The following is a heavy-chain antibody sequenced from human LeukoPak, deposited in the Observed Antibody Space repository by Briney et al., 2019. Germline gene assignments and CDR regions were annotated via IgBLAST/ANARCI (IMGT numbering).Heavy chain of an antibody. D-gene: IGHD3-10*01. V-gene: IGHV4-59*01. CDR2: ISYSGNT. J-gene: IGHJ5*02. CDR1: GGSISPYF. CDR3: ARDDYRGVTNFDP. Sequence: PSETLSLTCTVSGGSISPYFWSWIRQPPGKGLEWIGYISYSGNTNYNPSLKSRVTISVDTARDQVSLQLTSVTAVDTAVYYCARDDYRGVTNFDPWGQGTLVTVSS.